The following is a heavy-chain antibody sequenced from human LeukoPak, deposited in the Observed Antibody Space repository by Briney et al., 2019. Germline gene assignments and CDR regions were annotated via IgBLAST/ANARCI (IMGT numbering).Heavy chain of an antibody. CDR2: ISTSSATN. CDR1: GFIFSDFY. CDR3: ARGTNRWPAY. V-gene: IGHV3-11*01. Sequence: GGSLRLSCAGSGFIFSDFYRSWIRQAPGKGLEWTSYISTSSATNYYADSVKGRFTISRDNAKNSLYLQMDSLRADDTAVYYCARGTNRWPAYWGQGTLVTVSS. J-gene: IGHJ4*02. D-gene: IGHD2-2*01.